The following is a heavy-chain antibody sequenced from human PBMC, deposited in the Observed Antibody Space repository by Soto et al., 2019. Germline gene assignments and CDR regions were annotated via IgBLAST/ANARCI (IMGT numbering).Heavy chain of an antibody. Sequence: PSETLSLNRTVSGGSVSGYYWSWIRQPPGKGLEWIAYIHYTGSSNSNPSLESRVTMSMDTSKNQFSLKLSSVTAADTAVYYCARHSNEYRKSLEYWGKGTLVTVSS. CDR3: ARHSNEYRKSLEY. CDR2: IHYTGSS. V-gene: IGHV4-59*08. D-gene: IGHD1-1*01. CDR1: GGSVSGYY. J-gene: IGHJ4*02.